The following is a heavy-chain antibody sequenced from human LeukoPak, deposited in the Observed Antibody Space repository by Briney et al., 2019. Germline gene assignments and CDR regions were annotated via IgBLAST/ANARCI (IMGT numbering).Heavy chain of an antibody. D-gene: IGHD6-19*01. CDR1: GFSFSGYA. Sequence: GGSLRLSCAASGFSFSGYAMSWVRQAPGKGLEWVSGISGRGESAYYADSVKGRFTISRDNSKNTLYLQMNSLRAEDTAVYYCAKSVPAIAVAGTGGGLFDYWGQGTLVTVSS. CDR2: ISGRGESA. J-gene: IGHJ4*02. CDR3: AKSVPAIAVAGTGGGLFDY. V-gene: IGHV3-23*01.